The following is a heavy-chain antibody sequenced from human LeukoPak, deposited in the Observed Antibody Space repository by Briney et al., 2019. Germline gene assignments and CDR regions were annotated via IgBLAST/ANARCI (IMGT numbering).Heavy chain of an antibody. Sequence: SETLSLTCGVSGGAFSGYYWSWIRQAPGKGLEWIGEMIHSGSSNYNPSLRSRVTISGDTSKNQFSLKLISLTAADTAVYYCARGNIVATILGGLHGTTAFDFWGQGILVNVSS. CDR3: ARGNIVATILGGLHGTTAFDF. J-gene: IGHJ4*02. V-gene: IGHV4-34*01. D-gene: IGHD5-12*01. CDR1: GGAFSGYY. CDR2: MIHSGSS.